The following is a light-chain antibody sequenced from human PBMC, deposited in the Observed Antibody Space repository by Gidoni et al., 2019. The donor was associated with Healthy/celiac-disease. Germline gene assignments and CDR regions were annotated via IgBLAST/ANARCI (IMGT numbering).Light chain of an antibody. CDR1: SSNIGAGYD. CDR2: GNS. V-gene: IGLV1-40*01. CDR3: QSYDSILRASHGV. J-gene: IGLJ2*01. Sequence: QSVLTQPPSVYGAPGQRVTISFTGSSSNIGAGYDVHSYQQLPGTAPKLITYGNSNRPSGVPDRFSGAKSGTSASLAIPGLQAEDEADYYCQSYDSILRASHGVFGGGTKLTGL.